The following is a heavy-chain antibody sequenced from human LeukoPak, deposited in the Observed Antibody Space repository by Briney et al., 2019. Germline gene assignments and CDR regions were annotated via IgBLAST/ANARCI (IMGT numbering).Heavy chain of an antibody. Sequence: GGSLRLSCAASGFTFSSYAMSWVRQAPGKGLEWVSAISGSGGSTYYADSVKGRFTISRDNSKNTLYLQMNSLRAEDTAVYYCAKPGGTFDSSGYQLPDAFDIWGQGTMVTVSS. CDR3: AKPGGTFDSSGYQLPDAFDI. J-gene: IGHJ3*02. CDR1: GFTFSSYA. D-gene: IGHD3-22*01. V-gene: IGHV3-23*01. CDR2: ISGSGGST.